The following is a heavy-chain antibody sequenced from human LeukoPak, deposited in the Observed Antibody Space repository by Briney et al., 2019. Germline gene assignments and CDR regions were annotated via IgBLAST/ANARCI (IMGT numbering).Heavy chain of an antibody. CDR3: AKDHPMVRGVAPY. CDR2: ITGSGGST. CDR1: GFTFSTYA. Sequence: PGGSLRLSCAASGFTFSTYAMSWVRQAPGKGLEWVSAITGSGGSTYYADSVKGRFTISRDNSKNTLYLQMNSLRAEDTAVYYCAKDHPMVRGVAPYWGQGTLVTVSS. D-gene: IGHD3-10*01. V-gene: IGHV3-23*01. J-gene: IGHJ4*02.